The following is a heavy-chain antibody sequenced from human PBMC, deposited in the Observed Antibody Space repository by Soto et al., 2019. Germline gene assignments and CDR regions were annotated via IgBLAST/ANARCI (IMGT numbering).Heavy chain of an antibody. CDR1: GYTFSSYV. J-gene: IGHJ4*02. Sequence: PGGSLRLSCVASGYTFSSYVMHWARQDPGKGLEWVAIISYDGSNTYYADSVKGRFTISRDNSKNTLYLQMNSLRAEDTSVYYCAKEGGLSGSYYISSSYYFDYWGQGT. D-gene: IGHD1-26*01. CDR3: AKEGGLSGSYYISSSYYFDY. V-gene: IGHV3-30*18. CDR2: ISYDGSNT.